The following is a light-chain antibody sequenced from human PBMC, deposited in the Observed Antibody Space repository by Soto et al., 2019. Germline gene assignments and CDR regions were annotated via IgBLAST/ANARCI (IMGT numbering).Light chain of an antibody. J-gene: IGKJ1*01. V-gene: IGKV1-5*01. Sequence: DIQMTQSPSTLSASVGDRVTITCRASQSISNWLAWYQQKPGKAPRLLIYDASSLQGGVPSRFSVSGSGTEFTLTISSLQPDDFATYYCQQYYSYSRTFGQGTRVEVK. CDR2: DAS. CDR3: QQYYSYSRT. CDR1: QSISNW.